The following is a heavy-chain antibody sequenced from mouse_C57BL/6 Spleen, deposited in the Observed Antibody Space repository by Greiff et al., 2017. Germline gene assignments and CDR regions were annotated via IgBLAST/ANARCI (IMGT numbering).Heavy chain of an antibody. CDR1: GYTFTSYW. CDR2: IYPGSGST. V-gene: IGHV1-55*01. J-gene: IGHJ2*01. CDR3: ARDCYDLDY. D-gene: IGHD2-3*01. Sequence: QVQLQQPGAELVKPGASVKMSCKASGYTFTSYWITWVKQRPGQGLEWIGDIYPGSGSTNYNEKFKSKATLTVDTSSSTDYMQLSSLASEDSAVYYCARDCYDLDYWGQGTTLTVSS.